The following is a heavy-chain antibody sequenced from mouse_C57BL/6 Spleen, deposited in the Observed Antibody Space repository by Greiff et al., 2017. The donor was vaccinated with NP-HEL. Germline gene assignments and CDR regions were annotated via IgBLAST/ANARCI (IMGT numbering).Heavy chain of an antibody. J-gene: IGHJ1*03. CDR1: GYSFTGYY. D-gene: IGHD2-14*01. CDR3: ARAKILQGYFDV. V-gene: IGHV1-42*01. Sequence: VQLQQSGPELVKPGASVKISCKASGYSFTGYYMNWVKQSPEKSLEWIGEINPSTGGTTYNQKFKAKATLTVDKSSSTAYMQLQSLTSEDSAVYYYARAKILQGYFDVWGTGTTVTVSS. CDR2: INPSTGGT.